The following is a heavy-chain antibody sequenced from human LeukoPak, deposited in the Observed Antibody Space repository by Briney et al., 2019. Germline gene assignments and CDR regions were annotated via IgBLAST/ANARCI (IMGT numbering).Heavy chain of an antibody. CDR1: GFTFSSYA. J-gene: IGHJ5*02. Sequence: GGSLRLSCAASGFTFSSYAMSWVRQAPGKGLEWVAVISYDGSNKYYADSVKGRFTISRDNSKNTLYLQMNSLRAEDTAVYYCAGAVAGPLTWFDPWGQGTLVTVSS. CDR2: ISYDGSNK. V-gene: IGHV3-30*03. D-gene: IGHD6-19*01. CDR3: AGAVAGPLTWFDP.